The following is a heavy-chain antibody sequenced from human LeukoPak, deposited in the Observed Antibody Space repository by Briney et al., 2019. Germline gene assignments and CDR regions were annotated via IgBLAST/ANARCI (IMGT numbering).Heavy chain of an antibody. J-gene: IGHJ4*02. CDR2: IGSDGGGT. D-gene: IGHD3-22*01. Sequence: GGSLRLSCAASGFSFSYYWMLWVRQTPGKGLMSVSRIGSDGGGTIYADSVKGGFTISRDNARNTLYLQMDSLRAEDTAIYYCVRDDSNGIDYWGQGTLVTVSS. V-gene: IGHV3-74*01. CDR1: GFSFSYYW. CDR3: VRDDSNGIDY.